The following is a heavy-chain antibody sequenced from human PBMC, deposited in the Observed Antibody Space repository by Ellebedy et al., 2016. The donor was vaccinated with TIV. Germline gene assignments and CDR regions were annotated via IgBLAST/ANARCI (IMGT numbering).Heavy chain of an antibody. J-gene: IGHJ6*02. D-gene: IGHD2-8*02. CDR2: VKSKPDGGTI. Sequence: GGSLRLSXAASGFSFSNGWMNWVRQAPGKGLEWVGRVKSKPDGGTIDYAAPVKGRFTISRDDSKSRLHLQMNALRMEDTAVYYCATEGHCSGGVCSDYFYGLDVWGQGTTVTVSS. CDR3: ATEGHCSGGVCSDYFYGLDV. CDR1: GFSFSNGW. V-gene: IGHV3-15*07.